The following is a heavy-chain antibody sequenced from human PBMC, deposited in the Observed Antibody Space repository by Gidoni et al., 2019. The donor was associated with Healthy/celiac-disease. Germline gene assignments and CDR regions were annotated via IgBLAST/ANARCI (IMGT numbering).Heavy chain of an antibody. CDR2: ISYDGSNK. CDR1: GFTFSSYA. D-gene: IGHD5-12*01. CDR3: ARDISRWLQFSFDY. Sequence: QVQLVESGGGVVQPGRSLRLSCAASGFTFSSYAMHWVRQAPGKGLEWVAVISYDGSNKYYADSVKGRFTISRDNSKNTLYLQMNSLRAEDTAVYYCARDISRWLQFSFDYWGQGTLVTVSS. J-gene: IGHJ4*02. V-gene: IGHV3-30-3*01.